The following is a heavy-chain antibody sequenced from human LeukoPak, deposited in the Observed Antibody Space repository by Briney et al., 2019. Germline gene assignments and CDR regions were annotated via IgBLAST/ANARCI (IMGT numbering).Heavy chain of an antibody. D-gene: IGHD3-10*01. Sequence: GGSLRLSCAASGVTFSSYGMHWVRQAPGKGLEWVSSISSSSSYIYYADSVKGRFTISRDNAKNSLYLQMNSLRAEDTAVYYCARGMVRGVLDYWGQGTLVTVSS. V-gene: IGHV3-21*01. CDR1: GVTFSSYG. J-gene: IGHJ4*02. CDR2: ISSSSSYI. CDR3: ARGMVRGVLDY.